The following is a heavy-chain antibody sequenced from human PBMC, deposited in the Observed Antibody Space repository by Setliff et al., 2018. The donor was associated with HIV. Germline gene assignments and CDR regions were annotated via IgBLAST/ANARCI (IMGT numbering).Heavy chain of an antibody. D-gene: IGHD3-22*01. J-gene: IGHJ4*02. CDR2: IIHSGST. CDR3: ARAGDSRAYYSLDS. CDR1: GGSYSGYY. Sequence: PSETLSLTCAVYGGSYSGYYWSWIRQPPGKGLEWIGEIIHSGSTYYNPSLKSRISISVDPSMNHFSLRMSSVTAADTAMYYCARAGDSRAYYSLDSWGQGTLVTVSS. V-gene: IGHV4-34*12.